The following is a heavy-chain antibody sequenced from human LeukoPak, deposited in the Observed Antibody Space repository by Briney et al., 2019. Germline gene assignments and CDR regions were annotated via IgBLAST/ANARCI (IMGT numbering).Heavy chain of an antibody. CDR3: ARQRYDYSRGLYY. V-gene: IGHV5-51*01. CDR2: IYLGESDT. CDR1: GYSFTSYW. J-gene: IGHJ4*02. D-gene: IGHD6-19*01. Sequence: GESLKISCKGSGYSFTSYWIGWVRQMPGKGLEGVGIIYLGESDTRYSPSCQGQVAISANTSISTAYLQWSSLKASDTAMYYCARQRYDYSRGLYYWGQGTLVTVSS.